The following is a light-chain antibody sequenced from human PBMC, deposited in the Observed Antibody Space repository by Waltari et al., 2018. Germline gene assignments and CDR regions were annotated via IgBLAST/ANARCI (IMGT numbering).Light chain of an antibody. V-gene: IGLV2-14*03. CDR1: SNDVGIHNF. J-gene: IGLJ3*02. CDR3: SSYTRNNAV. CDR2: DVS. Sequence: QSALTQPASVSGSPGQSITVSCTGISNDVGIHNFVSWYQHHPGKAPKVVIYDVSYRPSGVSDRFSGSKSGNTASLTISGLQAEDEADYYCSSYTRNNAVFGGGTKLTVL.